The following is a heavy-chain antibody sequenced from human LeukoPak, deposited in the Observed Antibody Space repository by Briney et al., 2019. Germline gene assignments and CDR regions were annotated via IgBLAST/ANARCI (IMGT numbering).Heavy chain of an antibody. D-gene: IGHD3-10*01. Sequence: GRSLRLSCAASGFTFSSYGMHWVRQAPGKGLEWVAVIWYDGSNKYYADSVKGRFTISRDNSKNTLYLQMNSLRAEDTAVYYCATLPERFGVDYRGQGTLVTVSS. V-gene: IGHV3-33*01. CDR1: GFTFSSYG. CDR3: ATLPERFGVDY. J-gene: IGHJ4*02. CDR2: IWYDGSNK.